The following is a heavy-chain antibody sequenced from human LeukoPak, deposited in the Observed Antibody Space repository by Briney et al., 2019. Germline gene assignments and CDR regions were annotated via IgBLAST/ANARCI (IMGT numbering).Heavy chain of an antibody. V-gene: IGHV1-69*13. CDR1: GGTFSSYA. CDR3: ARGPESVTGNWFDP. CDR2: IIPIFGTA. D-gene: IGHD2-21*02. Sequence: SVKVSCKASGGTFSSYAISWVRQAPGQGLEWMGGIIPIFGTANYAQKFQGRVTITADESTSTAYMELSSLRSEDTAVYYCARGPESVTGNWFDPWGQGTLVTVSS. J-gene: IGHJ5*02.